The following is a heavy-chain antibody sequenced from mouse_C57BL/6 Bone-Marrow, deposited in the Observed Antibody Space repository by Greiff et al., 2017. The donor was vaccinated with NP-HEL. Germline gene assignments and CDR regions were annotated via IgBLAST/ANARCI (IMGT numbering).Heavy chain of an antibody. CDR1: GYTFTNYW. J-gene: IGHJ4*01. D-gene: IGHD2-5*01. Sequence: VQLQQSGAELVRPGTSVKMSCKASGYTFTNYWIGWAKQRPGHGLEWIGDIYPGGGYTNYNEKFKGKATLTADKSSSTAYMQFSSLTSEDSASYYCARSNYPYAMDYWGQGTSVTVSS. V-gene: IGHV1-63*01. CDR3: ARSNYPYAMDY. CDR2: IYPGGGYT.